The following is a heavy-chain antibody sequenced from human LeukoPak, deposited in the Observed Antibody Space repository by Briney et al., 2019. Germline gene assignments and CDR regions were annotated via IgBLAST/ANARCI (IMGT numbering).Heavy chain of an antibody. CDR3: AKDRPCTTCSPSDY. Sequence: GGSLRLSCAASGFTFSSYSMSWVRQAPGKGLEWVSSIGSSGTTTYYADTVKRRFTISRDNSKNTLYLQMNSLRAEDTAVYYCAKDRPCTTCSPSDYWGQGTLVTVSS. D-gene: IGHD2-2*01. V-gene: IGHV3-23*01. CDR2: IGSSGTTT. J-gene: IGHJ4*02. CDR1: GFTFSSYS.